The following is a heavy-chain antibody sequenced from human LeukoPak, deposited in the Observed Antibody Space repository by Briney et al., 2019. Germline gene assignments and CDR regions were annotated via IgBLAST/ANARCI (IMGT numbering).Heavy chain of an antibody. V-gene: IGHV3-23*01. J-gene: IGHJ4*02. CDR2: ISGSGGST. D-gene: IGHD3-10*01. CDR3: ARAMVRGVIIPFDY. CDR1: GFTFSSYA. Sequence: PGGSLRLSCAASGFTFSSYAMSWVRQAPGKGLEWVSAISGSGGSTYYADSVKGRFTISRDNSKNTLYLQMNSPRAEDTAVYYCARAMVRGVIIPFDYWGQGTLVTVSS.